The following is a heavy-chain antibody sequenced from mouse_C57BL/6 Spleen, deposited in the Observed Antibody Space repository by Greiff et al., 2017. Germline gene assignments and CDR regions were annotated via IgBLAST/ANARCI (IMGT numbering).Heavy chain of an antibody. J-gene: IGHJ1*03. V-gene: IGHV5-17*01. CDR2: ISSGSSTI. CDR1: GFTFSDYG. Sequence: EVKLVESGGGLVKPGGSLKLSCAASGFTFSDYGMHWVRQAPGKGLEWVAYISSGSSTIYYADTVKGRFTISRDNAKNTLFLQMTSLRSEDTAMYYCARIQPHWYFDVWGTGTTVTVSS. D-gene: IGHD6-1*01. CDR3: ARIQPHWYFDV.